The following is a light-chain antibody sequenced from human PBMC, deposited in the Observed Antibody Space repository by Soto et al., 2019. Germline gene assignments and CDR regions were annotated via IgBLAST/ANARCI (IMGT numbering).Light chain of an antibody. CDR2: EVT. CDR3: SSFAGTNSFV. CDR1: SSDVGGYDF. V-gene: IGLV2-8*01. J-gene: IGLJ1*01. Sequence: QSALTQPASVSGSPGQSITISCTGTSSDVGGYDFVSWYQQHPGKAPKLIIYEVTRRPSGVPDRIFGSKSDTTASLTVSGLQADDEGHYYCSSFAGTNSFVFGTGTKVTVL.